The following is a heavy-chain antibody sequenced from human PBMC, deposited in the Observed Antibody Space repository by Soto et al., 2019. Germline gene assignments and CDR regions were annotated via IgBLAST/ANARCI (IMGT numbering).Heavy chain of an antibody. CDR2: IYYSGSA. V-gene: IGHV4-61*01. Sequence: SETLSLTCTVSGGSVSNISDYWSWVRQPPGKGLEWIGYIYYSGSADYNPSLGSRVTISLDTSKNQFSLKLSSVTTADTAVYYGASSGRYGYWGQGILVTVSS. CDR3: ASSGRYGY. D-gene: IGHD6-19*01. J-gene: IGHJ4*02. CDR1: GGSVSNISDY.